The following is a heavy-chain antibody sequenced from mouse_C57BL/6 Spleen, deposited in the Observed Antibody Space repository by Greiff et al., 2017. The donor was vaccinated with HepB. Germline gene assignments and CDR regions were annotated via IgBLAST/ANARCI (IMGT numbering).Heavy chain of an antibody. V-gene: IGHV6-3*01. CDR2: IRLKSDNYAT. J-gene: IGHJ3*01. Sequence: LQQSGGGLVQPGGSMKLSCVASGFTFSNYWMNWVRQSPEKGLEWVAQIRLKSDNYATHYAESVKGRFTISRDDSKSSVYLQMNNLRAEDTGIYYCTGRAWFAYWGQGTLVTVSA. CDR1: GFTFSNYW. CDR3: TGRAWFAY.